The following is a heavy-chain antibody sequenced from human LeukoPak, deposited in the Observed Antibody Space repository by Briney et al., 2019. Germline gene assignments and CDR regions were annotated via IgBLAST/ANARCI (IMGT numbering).Heavy chain of an antibody. J-gene: IGHJ6*03. D-gene: IGHD3-10*01. CDR3: ARVPDYYGSGTLFRYYYYYYMDV. CDR1: GFSFSTYW. V-gene: IGHV4-34*01. Sequence: GSLRLSCEASGFSFSTYWMSWVRQPPGKGLEWIGEINHSGSTNYNPSLKSRVTISVDTSKNQFSLKLSSVTAADTAVYYCARVPDYYGSGTLFRYYYYYYMDVWGKGTTVTISS. CDR2: INHSGST.